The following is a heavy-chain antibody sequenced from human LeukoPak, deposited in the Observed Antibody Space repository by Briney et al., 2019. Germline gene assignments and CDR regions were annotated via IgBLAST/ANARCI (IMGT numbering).Heavy chain of an antibody. D-gene: IGHD1-26*01. CDR3: ARAGWEWELLAAFDI. CDR2: IIPIFGTA. Sequence: SVKVSCKASGGTFSSYAISWVRQAPGQGLEWMGGIIPIFGTANYAQKFQGRVTITADESTSTAYMELSSLRSEDTAVYYCARAGWEWELLAAFDIWGRGTMVTVSS. CDR1: GGTFSSYA. J-gene: IGHJ3*02. V-gene: IGHV1-69*13.